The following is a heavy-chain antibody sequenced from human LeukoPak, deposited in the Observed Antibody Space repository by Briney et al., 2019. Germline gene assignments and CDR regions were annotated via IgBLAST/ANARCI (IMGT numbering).Heavy chain of an antibody. Sequence: GGSLRLSCAASGFTFSSYGMHWVRQAPGKGLEWVAVIWYDGSNKYYADSVKGRFTISRDNSKNALYLQMNSLRAEDTAVYYCAREPEELGYFDYWGQGTLVTVSS. CDR1: GFTFSSYG. D-gene: IGHD1-26*01. J-gene: IGHJ4*02. CDR2: IWYDGSNK. V-gene: IGHV3-33*01. CDR3: AREPEELGYFDY.